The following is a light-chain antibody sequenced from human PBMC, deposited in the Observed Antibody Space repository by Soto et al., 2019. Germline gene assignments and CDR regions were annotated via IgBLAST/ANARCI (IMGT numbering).Light chain of an antibody. CDR1: QSISSW. Sequence: DIQMTQSPSTLSASVGDRVTITCRASQSISSWLAWYQQKPGKAPKLLIYKASSVESGVPSRFSGSGSGTEFTLTISSLQPDDFATSDCQEYKSYSTFGQGTKLEIK. CDR3: QEYKSYST. J-gene: IGKJ2*01. V-gene: IGKV1-5*03. CDR2: KAS.